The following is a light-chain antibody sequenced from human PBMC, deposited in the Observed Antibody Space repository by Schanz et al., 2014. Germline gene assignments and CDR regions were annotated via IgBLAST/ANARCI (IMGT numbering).Light chain of an antibody. CDR2: DVN. V-gene: IGLV2-14*03. CDR1: SSDVGGYNY. CDR3: SSYTTSTTVE. Sequence: QSALTQPASVSGSPGQSITISCTGTSSDVGGYNYVSWYQQHPGKAPKLMIYDVNNRPSGVSNRFSGSKSGNTASLTISGLQAEDEADYYCSSYTTSTTVEFGGGTKLTVL. J-gene: IGLJ3*02.